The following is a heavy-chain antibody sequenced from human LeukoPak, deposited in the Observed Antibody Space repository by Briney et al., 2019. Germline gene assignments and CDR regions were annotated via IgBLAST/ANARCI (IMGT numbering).Heavy chain of an antibody. CDR3: ARISIVGAIFDY. CDR1: GFSLSTSGMC. J-gene: IGHJ4*02. Sequence: SGPALVKPTQTLTLTCTFSGFSLSTSGMCVSWIRQPPVKALEWTTRIAWDDDKYYSTSRKTSLTISKDTSKNQGVLTMTNMDPVDTATYYCARISIVGAIFDYWGQGTLVSVSS. D-gene: IGHD1-26*01. V-gene: IGHV2-70*10. CDR2: IAWDDDK.